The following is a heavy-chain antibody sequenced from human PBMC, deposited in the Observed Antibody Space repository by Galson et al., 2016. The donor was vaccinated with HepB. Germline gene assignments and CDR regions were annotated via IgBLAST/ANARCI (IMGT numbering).Heavy chain of an antibody. V-gene: IGHV5-51*01. CDR2: IYPGDSEI. J-gene: IGHJ6*03. Sequence: QSGADVKKPGESLRISCKGSGSSFISYWIGWVRQRPGKGLEWMGIIYPGDSEIRYRPSFQGQVTISADVSTGTAYLQWSSLQASDTAIYYGARHVDYYYYMDVGGKGTPVTVSS. CDR3: ARHVDYYYYMDV. D-gene: IGHD2-15*01. CDR1: GSSFISYW.